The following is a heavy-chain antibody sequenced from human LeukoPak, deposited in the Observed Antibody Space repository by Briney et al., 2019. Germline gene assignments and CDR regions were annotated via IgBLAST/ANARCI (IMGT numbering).Heavy chain of an antibody. V-gene: IGHV4-4*08. J-gene: IGHJ5*01. D-gene: IGHD4-23*01. CDR1: SGSISLYY. CDR2: VYNRGST. CDR3: ARTPAVVMYNWFDS. Sequence: PSETLSLTCTVSSGSISLYYWSWIRQSPGKGLEWIGYVYNRGSTNSNPSLESRVTISIDMSKNQFSLKLSSVTAADSAVYYCARTPAVVMYNWFDSWGQGTLVTVSS.